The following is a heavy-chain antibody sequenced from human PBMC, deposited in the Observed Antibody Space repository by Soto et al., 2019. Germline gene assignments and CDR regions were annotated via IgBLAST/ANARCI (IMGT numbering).Heavy chain of an antibody. CDR1: GLTFSSYA. Sequence: QVHLVESGGGVVQPGKSLRLSCTASGLTFSSYAVHWVRQAPGNGLGWVSVISGDGCNKHFAESVRGRFLISRDDSKNTVYLQMTSLRPEDTAVYFCARRLTSTVSALGYWGQGTLVTVS. CDR2: ISGDGCNK. J-gene: IGHJ4*02. CDR3: ARRLTSTVSALGY. D-gene: IGHD2-2*01. V-gene: IGHV3-30-3*01.